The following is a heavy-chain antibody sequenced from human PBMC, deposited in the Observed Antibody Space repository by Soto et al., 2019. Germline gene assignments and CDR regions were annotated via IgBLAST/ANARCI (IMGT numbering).Heavy chain of an antibody. D-gene: IGHD6-19*01. J-gene: IGHJ4*02. CDR2: IKSDGSRT. CDR1: GFTFSNYW. CDR3: ARDGGWARFDS. Sequence: HPGGSLRLSCAASGFTFSNYWMHGVRQAPGKGLVWVSRIKSDGSRTTYADSVKGRFTVSRDNAKNTLYLEMNSLRAEDTSVYYCARDGGWARFDSWAQGTLVTVSS. V-gene: IGHV3-74*01.